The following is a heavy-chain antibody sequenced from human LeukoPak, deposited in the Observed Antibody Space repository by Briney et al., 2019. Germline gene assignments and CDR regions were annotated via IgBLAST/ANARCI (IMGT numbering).Heavy chain of an antibody. CDR2: ISSSSSYI. Sequence: GGSLRLSCAASGFTFSSYSMNWVRQAPGKGLEWVSSISSSSSYIYYADSVKGRFTISRDNAKNSLYLQMNSLRAEDTAVYYCARASIAAPTGIDYWGQGTLVTVSS. CDR3: ARASIAAPTGIDY. J-gene: IGHJ4*02. CDR1: GFTFSSYS. V-gene: IGHV3-21*01. D-gene: IGHD6-6*01.